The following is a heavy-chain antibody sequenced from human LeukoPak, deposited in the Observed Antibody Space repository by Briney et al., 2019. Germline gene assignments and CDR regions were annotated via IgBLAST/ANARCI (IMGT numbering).Heavy chain of an antibody. J-gene: IGHJ4*02. CDR2: ISSISSYI. CDR1: GFTFNSYS. V-gene: IGHV3-21*01. Sequence: GGSLRLSCAASGFTFNSYSMNWVRKAPGKGLEWVSSISSISSYIYYADSVKGRFTISRDNAKNSLYLQMNSLRAEDTPVYYRARDLYGGTGRDYWGQGTLVTVSS. D-gene: IGHD4-23*01. CDR3: ARDLYGGTGRDY.